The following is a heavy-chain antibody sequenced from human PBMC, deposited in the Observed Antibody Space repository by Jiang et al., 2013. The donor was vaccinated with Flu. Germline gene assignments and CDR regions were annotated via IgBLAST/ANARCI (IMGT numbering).Heavy chain of an antibody. CDR2: IDPADSYS. J-gene: IGHJ5*02. D-gene: IGHD2-8*01. Sequence: MPGKGRGVDGRIDPADSYSNYSPSFQGHVNISVDRSISTAYLQWSSLKASDTAIYYCARHNGASAHQRSLPGNNWFDPWGQGTLVTVSS. CDR3: ARHNGASAHQRSLPGNNWFDP. V-gene: IGHV5-10-1*01.